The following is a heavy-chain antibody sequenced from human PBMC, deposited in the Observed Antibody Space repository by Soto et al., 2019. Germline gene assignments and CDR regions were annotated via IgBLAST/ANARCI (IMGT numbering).Heavy chain of an antibody. J-gene: IGHJ4*02. V-gene: IGHV3-33*01. D-gene: IGHD4-17*01. CDR1: GFTFSNYG. Sequence: QVQLAESGGGVVQPGRSLRLSCAATGFTFSNYGMHWVRQAPGKGLEWVAVILKDGSDQKYADSMKGRFTISRDNSENTLYLHMNSLRAEDTAVYYCARDDDYPGNALAYWGQGTVVTVSS. CDR3: ARDDDYPGNALAY. CDR2: ILKDGSDQ.